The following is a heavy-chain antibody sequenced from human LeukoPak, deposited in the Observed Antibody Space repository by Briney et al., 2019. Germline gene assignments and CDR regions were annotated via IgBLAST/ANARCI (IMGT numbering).Heavy chain of an antibody. CDR3: ARGLGSYGDFDY. D-gene: IGHD3-10*01. J-gene: IGHJ4*02. CDR1: GFTFSSYE. CDR2: IYSGGST. V-gene: IGHV3-66*01. Sequence: PGGSLRLSCAASGFTFSSYEMNWVRQAPGKGLEWVSVIYSGGSTYYADSVKGRFTISRDNSKNTLYLQMNSLRAEDTAVYYCARGLGSYGDFDYWGQGTLVTVSS.